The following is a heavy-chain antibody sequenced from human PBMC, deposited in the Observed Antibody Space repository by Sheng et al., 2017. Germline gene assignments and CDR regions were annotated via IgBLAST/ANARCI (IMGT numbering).Heavy chain of an antibody. CDR2: IKQDGSEK. J-gene: IGHJ5*02. V-gene: IGHV3-7*01. CDR3: ARGTYGDYLLANWFDP. D-gene: IGHD4-17*01. CDR1: GFTFSSYW. Sequence: EVQLVESGGGLVQPGGSLRLSCAASGFTFSSYWMSWVRQAPGKGLEWVANIKQDGSEKYYVDSVKGRFTISRENAKNSLYLQMNSLRAEDTAVYYCARGTYGDYLLANWFDPWGQGNPGHRSPQ.